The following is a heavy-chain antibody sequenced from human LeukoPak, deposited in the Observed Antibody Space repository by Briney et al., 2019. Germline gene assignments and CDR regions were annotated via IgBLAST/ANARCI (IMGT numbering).Heavy chain of an antibody. CDR3: ARPATNDGGSYYFDY. J-gene: IGHJ4*02. CDR1: GFTFSSYA. V-gene: IGHV3-30-3*01. D-gene: IGHD1-26*01. Sequence: GGSLRLSCAASGFTFSSYAMHWVRQAPGKGLEWVAVISYDGSNKYYADSVKGRFTTSRDNSKNTLYLQMNSLRAEDTAVYYCARPATNDGGSYYFDYWGQGTLVTVSS. CDR2: ISYDGSNK.